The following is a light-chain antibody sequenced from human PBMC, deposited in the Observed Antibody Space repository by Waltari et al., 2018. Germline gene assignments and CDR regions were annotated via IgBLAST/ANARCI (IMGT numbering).Light chain of an antibody. CDR1: SSYVGGYNY. CDR3: FSYTSSNTWL. Sequence: QSALTQPASVSGSPGQSITISCAGTSSYVGGYNYVSWYQQHPGKAPRLMIFEVSNRPSGVSNRFSGSKSGNTASLTISGLQAEDESDYYCFSYTSSNTWLFGGGTKLTVL. CDR2: EVS. J-gene: IGLJ3*02. V-gene: IGLV2-14*01.